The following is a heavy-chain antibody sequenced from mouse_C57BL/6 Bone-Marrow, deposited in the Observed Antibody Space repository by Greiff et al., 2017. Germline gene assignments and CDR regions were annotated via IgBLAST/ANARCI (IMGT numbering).Heavy chain of an antibody. Sequence: EVMLMESGGGLVKPGGSLKLSCAASGFTFSSYTMSWVRQTPEKRLQWVAAISGGGGNTYYPDSVTGRFTISRDNDKNILYLQMSSLRSEDTALYYCSRQVTTVLATKYFDVWGTGTAVTVSS. CDR2: ISGGGGNT. CDR3: SRQVTTVLATKYFDV. CDR1: GFTFSSYT. D-gene: IGHD1-1*01. V-gene: IGHV5-9*01. J-gene: IGHJ1*03.